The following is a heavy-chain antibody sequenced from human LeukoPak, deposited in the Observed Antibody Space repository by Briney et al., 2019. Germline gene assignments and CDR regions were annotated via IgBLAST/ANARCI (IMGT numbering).Heavy chain of an antibody. V-gene: IGHV4-4*02. J-gene: IGHJ3*02. CDR1: GGSISTSNW. CDR3: ARDHREFNYYDSSGRDDAFDI. Sequence: SETLSLTCAVSGGSISTSNWWSWVRQPPGKGLEWIGEIYHSGSTNYNPSLKSRVTISVDTSKNQFSLKLSSVTAADTAVYYCARDHREFNYYDSSGRDDAFDIWGQGTMVTVSS. CDR2: IYHSGST. D-gene: IGHD3-22*01.